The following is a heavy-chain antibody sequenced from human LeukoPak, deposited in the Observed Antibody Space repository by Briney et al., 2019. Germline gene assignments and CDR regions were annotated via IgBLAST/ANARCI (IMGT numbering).Heavy chain of an antibody. CDR3: ASSSGESWFDP. J-gene: IGHJ5*02. D-gene: IGHD7-27*01. V-gene: IGHV4-59*01. Sequence: SETLSLTGTVSGGSISSYYWSWIRQPPGKGLEWIGYIYYSGSTNYNPSLKSRVTISVDTSKNQFSLKLSSVTAADTAVYYCASSSGESWFDPWGQGTLVTVSS. CDR2: IYYSGST. CDR1: GGSISSYY.